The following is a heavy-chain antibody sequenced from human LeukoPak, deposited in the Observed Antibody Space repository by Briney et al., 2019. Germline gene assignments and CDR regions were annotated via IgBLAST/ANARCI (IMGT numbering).Heavy chain of an antibody. CDR3: ARGRGYSSPLLGDCWFDP. CDR1: GFTFSSYD. CDR2: IGSAGDI. Sequence: GGSLRLSCAASGFTFSSYDMHWVRQATGKGLEWVSAIGSAGDIYYPGYVKSRYTISRENAKTSLYLQMNSLRAGDTAVYYCARGRGYSSPLLGDCWFDPWGQGTLVTVSS. J-gene: IGHJ5*02. V-gene: IGHV3-13*01. D-gene: IGHD6-13*01.